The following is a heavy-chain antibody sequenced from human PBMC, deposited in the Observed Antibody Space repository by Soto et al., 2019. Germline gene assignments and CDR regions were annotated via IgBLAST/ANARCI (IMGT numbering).Heavy chain of an antibody. CDR1: AGSFSGYY. Sequence: SETLSLTCAVYAGSFSGYYWTWIRQPPGTGLEWIGEINHSGSTNYNPSLKSRVTISVDTSMSTAYMELSSLRSEDTAVYYCARGIKYGDYSRWFDPWGPGTLVTVSS. CDR2: INHSGST. D-gene: IGHD4-17*01. CDR3: ARGIKYGDYSRWFDP. V-gene: IGHV4-34*01. J-gene: IGHJ5*02.